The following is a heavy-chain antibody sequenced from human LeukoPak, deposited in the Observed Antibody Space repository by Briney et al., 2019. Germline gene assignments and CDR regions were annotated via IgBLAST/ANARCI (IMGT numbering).Heavy chain of an antibody. J-gene: IGHJ3*02. CDR3: ARRGYSYGSVDI. CDR1: GFTFSSYS. Sequence: PGGSLRLSCAASGFTFSSYSMNWVRQAPGKGLEWVSYISSSGSTIYYADSVKGRFAISRDNAKNSLYLQMNSLRAEDTAAYYCARRGYSYGSVDIWGQGTMVTVSS. CDR2: ISSSGSTI. V-gene: IGHV3-48*04. D-gene: IGHD5-18*01.